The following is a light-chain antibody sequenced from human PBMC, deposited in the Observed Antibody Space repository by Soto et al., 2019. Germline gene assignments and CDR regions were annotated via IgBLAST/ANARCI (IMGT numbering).Light chain of an antibody. V-gene: IGLV2-14*01. Sequence: QSALTQPASVSGSPGQSITLSCTGTSSDAGGYKYVSWYQQQPGKAPKLMIYDVRNRPSGVSDRFSGSKSGNTASLTISGLQAEDEADYYCSSYTSSSTGVFGGGTKLTVL. CDR2: DVR. CDR3: SSYTSSSTGV. CDR1: SSDAGGYKY. J-gene: IGLJ3*02.